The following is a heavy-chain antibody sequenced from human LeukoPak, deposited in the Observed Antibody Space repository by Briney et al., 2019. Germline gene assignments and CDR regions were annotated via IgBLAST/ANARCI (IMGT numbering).Heavy chain of an antibody. Sequence: SQTLSLTCAISGDSVSSDSAAWNWIRQSPSRGLEWLGRTYYRSKWYNDYAVSVKSRITINPDTSKNQFSLQLNSVTPEDTAVYYCARELYSSSWHHNWFDPWGQGTLVTVSS. J-gene: IGHJ5*02. D-gene: IGHD6-13*01. CDR2: TYYRSKWYN. V-gene: IGHV6-1*01. CDR3: ARELYSSSWHHNWFDP. CDR1: GDSVSSDSAA.